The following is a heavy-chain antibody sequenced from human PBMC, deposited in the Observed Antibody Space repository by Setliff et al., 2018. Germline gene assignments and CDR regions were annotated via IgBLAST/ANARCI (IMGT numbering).Heavy chain of an antibody. J-gene: IGHJ3*02. CDR2: IGAYNGNT. Sequence: ASVKVSCKASGYTFTNYGVTWVRQAPGQGLEWMGWIGAYNGNTYNAHKFQGRVTMTSDTSTSTAYMELRSLRSDDTAVYYCARVSGPLTLDGPVDIVARGLDAFDIWGQGTMVTVSS. D-gene: IGHD5-12*01. CDR3: ARVSGPLTLDGPVDIVARGLDAFDI. V-gene: IGHV1-18*01. CDR1: GYTFTNYG.